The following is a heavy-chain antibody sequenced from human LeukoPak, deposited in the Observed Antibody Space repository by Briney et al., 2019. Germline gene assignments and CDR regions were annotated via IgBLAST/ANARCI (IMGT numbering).Heavy chain of an antibody. D-gene: IGHD6-13*01. CDR2: IWYDGSNK. V-gene: IGHV3-33*01. CDR3: ARALAAGTYYYYGMDV. Sequence: GGSLRLSCAASGVTFSSYGMHWVRQAPGEGLEWVAVIWYDGSNKYYADPVKGRFTISRDNSKNTLYLQMNSLRAEDTAVYHCARALAAGTYYYYGMDVWGQGTTVTVSS. J-gene: IGHJ6*02. CDR1: GVTFSSYG.